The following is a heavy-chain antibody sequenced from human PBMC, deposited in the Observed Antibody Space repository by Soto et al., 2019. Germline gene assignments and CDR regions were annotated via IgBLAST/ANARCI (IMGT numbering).Heavy chain of an antibody. D-gene: IGHD6-13*01. V-gene: IGHV3-15*07. CDR2: IKSKTDGGTT. CDR1: GFTFSNAL. J-gene: IGHJ6*01. CDR3: TTGVGQQLVGMFDCYDGMDV. Sequence: EVQLVESGGGLVKPGGSLRLSCAASGFTFSNALMNWVRQAPGKGLEWVGRIKSKTDGGTTDYAAHVKDRFTISRDDSKNTLYLQMNRLKTEDTAVYYCTTGVGQQLVGMFDCYDGMDVW.